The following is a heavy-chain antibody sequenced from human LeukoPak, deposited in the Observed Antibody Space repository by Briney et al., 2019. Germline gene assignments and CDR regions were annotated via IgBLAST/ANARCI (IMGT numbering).Heavy chain of an antibody. J-gene: IGHJ4*02. D-gene: IGHD6-13*01. CDR1: GFTFHDYA. CDR3: AKDHSSTWFGSFNY. CDR2: ISDGDGST. Sequence: GGSLRLSCAASGFTFHDYAMSWVRQPPGKGLEWVSLISDGDGSTHYADSVKGRFTISRDNSKNMLYLQMNSLRADDTAVYYCAKDHSSTWFGSFNYWGRGTLVTVSS. V-gene: IGHV3-23*01.